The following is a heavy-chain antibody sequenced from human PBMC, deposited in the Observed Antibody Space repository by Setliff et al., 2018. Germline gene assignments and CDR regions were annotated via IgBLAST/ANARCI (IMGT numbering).Heavy chain of an antibody. CDR2: INHSGST. CDR1: GGSFSAYY. Sequence: TLSLTCAVYGGSFSAYYWSWIRQPPGKGLEWIGEINHSGSTNYNPSLKSRVTISVDTSKNQFSLKLSSVTAADTAVYYCARVPNFWSGYLDYWGQGTLVTVSS. D-gene: IGHD3-3*01. J-gene: IGHJ4*02. CDR3: ARVPNFWSGYLDY. V-gene: IGHV4-34*01.